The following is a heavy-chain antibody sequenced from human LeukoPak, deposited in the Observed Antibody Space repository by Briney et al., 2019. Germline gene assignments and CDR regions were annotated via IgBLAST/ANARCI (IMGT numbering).Heavy chain of an antibody. J-gene: IGHJ4*02. CDR2: ISYDGSNE. CDR3: ARFYRARRWLQGHYFDY. V-gene: IGHV3-30-3*01. Sequence: GRSLRLSCAASGFTFSSYAMHWVRQAPGKGLEWVAVISYDGSNEYYADSVKGRFTISRDNSKNTLYLQMNSLRAEDTAVYYCARFYRARRWLQGHYFDYWGQGTLVTVSS. CDR1: GFTFSSYA. D-gene: IGHD5-24*01.